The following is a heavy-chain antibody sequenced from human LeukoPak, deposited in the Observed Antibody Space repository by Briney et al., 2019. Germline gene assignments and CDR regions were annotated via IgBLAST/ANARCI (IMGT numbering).Heavy chain of an antibody. CDR2: ISSSGSTI. CDR1: GFTFSDYY. J-gene: IGHJ6*02. Sequence: GGSLRLSCAASGFTFSDYYMSWIRQAPGMGLEWVSYISSSGSTIYYADSVKGRFTISRDNAKNSLYLQMNSLRAEDTAVYYCARTEYSSGWYGPDYYYGMDVWGQGTTVTVSS. CDR3: ARTEYSSGWYGPDYYYGMDV. D-gene: IGHD6-19*01. V-gene: IGHV3-11*01.